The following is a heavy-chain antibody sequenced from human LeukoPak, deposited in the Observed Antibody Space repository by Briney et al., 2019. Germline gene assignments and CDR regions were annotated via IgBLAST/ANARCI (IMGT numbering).Heavy chain of an antibody. V-gene: IGHV3-74*01. CDR1: GFTFSSYW. Sequence: PGGSLRLSCAASGFTFSSYWMHWVRQAPGKGLVWVSRINSDGSSTSYADSVKGRFTISRDNSKNTLYLQMSSLRAEDSAVYYCAKAGIVVAGRSRWIDYWGQGALVTVSS. J-gene: IGHJ4*02. CDR2: INSDGSST. D-gene: IGHD6-19*01. CDR3: AKAGIVVAGRSRWIDY.